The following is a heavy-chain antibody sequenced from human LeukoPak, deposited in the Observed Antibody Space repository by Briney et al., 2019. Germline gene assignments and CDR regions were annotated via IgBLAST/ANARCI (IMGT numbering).Heavy chain of an antibody. CDR2: VYYNGRT. Sequence: SETLSLTCTVSGGSISPYYWSWIRQSPGKRLEWIGYVYYNGRTSYNPSLKSRVTMSVDTSKKQFSLRLSSVTAADTAVYYCARDWSEDYYYGMDVWGQGTTVTVSS. J-gene: IGHJ6*02. CDR3: ARDWSEDYYYGMDV. V-gene: IGHV4-59*12. CDR1: GGSISPYY.